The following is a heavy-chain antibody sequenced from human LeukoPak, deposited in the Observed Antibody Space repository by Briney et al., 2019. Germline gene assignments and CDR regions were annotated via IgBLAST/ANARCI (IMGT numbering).Heavy chain of an antibody. D-gene: IGHD4-17*01. CDR2: ISSSSSTI. V-gene: IGHV3-48*01. CDR3: ARESSDYVLY. Sequence: GGSLRLSCAASGFTFSSYEMNWVRQAPGKGLEWVSYISSSSSTIYYADSVKGRFTISRDNAKNSLYLQMNSLRAEDTAVYYCARESSDYVLYWGQGTLVTVSS. J-gene: IGHJ4*02. CDR1: GFTFSSYE.